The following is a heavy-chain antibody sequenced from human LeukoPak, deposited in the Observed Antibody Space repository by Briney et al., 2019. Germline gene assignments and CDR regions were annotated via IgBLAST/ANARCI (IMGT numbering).Heavy chain of an antibody. V-gene: IGHV1-8*03. CDR2: MNPNSGNT. D-gene: IGHD3-22*01. CDR1: GYTFTSYD. Sequence: ASVKVSCKASGYTFTSYDINWVRQASGQGLEWMGWMNPNSGNTGYAQKFQGRVTITRNTSISTAYMELSSLRSEDTAVYYCARMYYCDSSAYLNWFDPWGQGTLVTVSS. J-gene: IGHJ5*02. CDR3: ARMYYCDSSAYLNWFDP.